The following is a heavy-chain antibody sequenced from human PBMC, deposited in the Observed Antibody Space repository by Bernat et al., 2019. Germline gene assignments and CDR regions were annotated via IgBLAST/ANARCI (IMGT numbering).Heavy chain of an antibody. CDR1: GFTFSSYG. D-gene: IGHD3-10*01. V-gene: IGHV3-30*02. CDR3: AKVHDLGSGRNPGDAFDI. CDR2: IRYDGSNK. J-gene: IGHJ3*02. Sequence: QVQLVESGGGVVQPGGSLRLSCAASGFTFSSYGMHWVRRAPGKGLEWVAFIRYDGSNKYYADSVKGRFTISRDNSKNTLYLQMNSLRAEDTAVCYCAKVHDLGSGRNPGDAFDIWGQGTMVTVSS.